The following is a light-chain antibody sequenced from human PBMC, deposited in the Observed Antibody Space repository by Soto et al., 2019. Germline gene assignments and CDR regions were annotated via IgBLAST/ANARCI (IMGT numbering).Light chain of an antibody. CDR3: AAWDASLDAYV. Sequence: QSVLTQPPSASGTPGQRVTISCSTSSSNLGDNAVNWYQHVPGTAPKLLIYRYDQRPAGVPDRFSGSKSGTSASLAISVLQSEDEADEYCAAWDASLDAYVFGTGTKLTVL. V-gene: IGLV1-44*01. CDR2: RYD. J-gene: IGLJ1*01. CDR1: SSNLGDNA.